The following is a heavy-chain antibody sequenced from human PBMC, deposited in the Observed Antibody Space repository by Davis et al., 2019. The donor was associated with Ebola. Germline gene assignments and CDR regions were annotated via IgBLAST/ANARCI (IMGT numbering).Heavy chain of an antibody. V-gene: IGHV5-51*01. Sequence: GESLKISCKGSGYRFITYWIGWVRQMPGKGLEWMGIIYPGDSDTRYSPSFQGQVTISADKSISTAYLQWSSLKAWDTAMYYCARSSAGTTENWFDPWGQGTLVTVSS. CDR1: GYRFITYW. D-gene: IGHD1-7*01. CDR2: IYPGDSDT. CDR3: ARSSAGTTENWFDP. J-gene: IGHJ5*02.